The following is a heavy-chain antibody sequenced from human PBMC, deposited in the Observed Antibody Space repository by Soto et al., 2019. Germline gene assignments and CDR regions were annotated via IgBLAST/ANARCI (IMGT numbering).Heavy chain of an antibody. V-gene: IGHV3-30-3*01. CDR2: ISYDGSNK. D-gene: IGHD5-18*01. CDR1: GFTFSSYA. CDR3: ARERLGVYSYGPSYYYGMDV. J-gene: IGHJ6*02. Sequence: GGSLRLSCAASGFTFSSYAMHWVRQAPGKGLEWVAVISYDGSNKYYADSVKGRFTISRDNSKNTLYLQMNSLRAEDTAVYYCARERLGVYSYGPSYYYGMDVWGQGTTVTVS.